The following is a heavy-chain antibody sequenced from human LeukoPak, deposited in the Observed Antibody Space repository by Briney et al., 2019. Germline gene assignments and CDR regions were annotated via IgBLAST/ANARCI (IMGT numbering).Heavy chain of an antibody. CDR1: GGSFSGYY. J-gene: IGHJ6*02. V-gene: IGHV4-34*01. CDR2: INHSGST. Sequence: SETLSLTCAVYGGSFSGYYWSWIRQPPEKGLEWIGEINHSGSTNYNPSLKSRVTISVDTSKNQFSLKLSSVTAADTAVYYCARALYYYDSSGYCSGRHGMDVWGQGTTVTVSS. CDR3: ARALYYYDSSGYCSGRHGMDV. D-gene: IGHD3-22*01.